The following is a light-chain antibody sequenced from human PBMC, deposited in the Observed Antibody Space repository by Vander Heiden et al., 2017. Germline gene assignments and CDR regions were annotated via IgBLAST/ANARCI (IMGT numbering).Light chain of an antibody. CDR1: SSNIGAPYD. J-gene: IGLJ2*01. V-gene: IGLV1-40*01. CDR2: ENN. CDR3: QSHDDRLSGFVV. Sequence: QSGLTQPPSVSGAPGQRVTISCTGTSSNIGAPYDVHWYQQLPGTATKLLIYENNNRPSGVPDRFSCSKSGTSASLTITGLQAEDEADDYCQSHDDRLSGFVVFGGGTKLTVL.